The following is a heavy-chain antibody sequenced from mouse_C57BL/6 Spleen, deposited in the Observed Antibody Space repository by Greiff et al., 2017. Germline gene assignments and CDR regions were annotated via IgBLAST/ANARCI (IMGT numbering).Heavy chain of an antibody. D-gene: IGHD2-3*01. V-gene: IGHV1-82*01. CDR3: ASADGSWFAY. CDR1: GYAFSSSW. J-gene: IGHJ3*01. Sequence: VQLQQSGPELVKPGASVKISCKASGYAFSSSWMNWVKQRPGKGLEWIGRIYPGDGDTNYNGKFKGKATLTADKSSSTAYMQLSSLTSEDSAVYFCASADGSWFAYWGQGTLVTVSA. CDR2: IYPGDGDT.